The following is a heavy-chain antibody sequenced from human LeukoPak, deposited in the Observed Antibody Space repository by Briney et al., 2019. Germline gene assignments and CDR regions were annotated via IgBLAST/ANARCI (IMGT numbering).Heavy chain of an antibody. J-gene: IGHJ3*02. Sequence: ASVNVSCKASAYTFTGYYMHWVRQAPGQGLEWMGRINPNSGGTDYAQKLQGRVTMTTDTSTSTAYMELRSLRSDDTAVYYCARDGRRLAVAGTFGDAFDIWGQGTMVTVSS. V-gene: IGHV1-2*06. CDR1: AYTFTGYY. CDR2: INPNSGGT. D-gene: IGHD6-19*01. CDR3: ARDGRRLAVAGTFGDAFDI.